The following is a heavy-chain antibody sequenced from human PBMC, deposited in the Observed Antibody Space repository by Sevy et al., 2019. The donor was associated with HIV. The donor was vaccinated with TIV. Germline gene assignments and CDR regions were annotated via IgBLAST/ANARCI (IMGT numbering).Heavy chain of an antibody. CDR1: GGSISSYY. CDR2: IYYSGSI. Sequence: SETLSLTCTVSGGSISSYYWSWIRQPPGKGLEWIGYIYYSGSINYNPSLKSRVTISVDTSKNQFSLKLSSVTAADTAVYYCAREGYSHPYFDYWGQGTLVTVSS. D-gene: IGHD4-4*01. CDR3: AREGYSHPYFDY. V-gene: IGHV4-59*01. J-gene: IGHJ4*02.